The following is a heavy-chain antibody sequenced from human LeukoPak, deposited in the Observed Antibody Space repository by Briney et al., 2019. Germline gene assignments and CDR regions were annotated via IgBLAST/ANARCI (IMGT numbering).Heavy chain of an antibody. V-gene: IGHV1-2*02. J-gene: IGHJ4*02. D-gene: IGHD6-19*01. CDR2: INPNSGGT. Sequence: ASVEVSCKASGYTFTGYYMHWVRQAPGQGLEWMGWINPNSGGTNYAQKFQGRVTMTRDTSISTAYMELSRLRSDDTAVYYCARGYSSGWRPHDYWGQGTLVTVSS. CDR3: ARGYSSGWRPHDY. CDR1: GYTFTGYY.